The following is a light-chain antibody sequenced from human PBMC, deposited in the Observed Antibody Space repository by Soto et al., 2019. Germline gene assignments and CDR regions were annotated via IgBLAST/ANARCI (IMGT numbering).Light chain of an antibody. J-gene: IGKJ1*01. CDR2: GAS. CDR1: QSVSSTY. CDR3: QQYGGSPRT. V-gene: IGKV3-20*01. Sequence: EIVLTQSPGTLSLSPGERATLSCTASQSVSSTYLAWYQQKPGQAPRLLIYGASSRATGIPDRFSGSGSGTDFTLTISRLEPEDFAVYYCQQYGGSPRTFGQGTKVEIK.